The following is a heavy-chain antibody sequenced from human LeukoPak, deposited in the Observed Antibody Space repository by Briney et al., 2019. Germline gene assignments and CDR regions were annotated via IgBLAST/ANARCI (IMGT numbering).Heavy chain of an antibody. D-gene: IGHD6-13*01. CDR1: GYTLTGYY. CDR3: ARVLAADDGLYNWFDP. J-gene: IGHJ5*02. Sequence: ASVKVSCKASGYTLTGYYIHWVRQAPGQGLEWMGWINPDSGDTNYAQKFQGRVSMTRDTSMSTAYMELSRLRSEDTAVYYCARVLAADDGLYNWFDPWGQGTLVTVSS. CDR2: INPDSGDT. V-gene: IGHV1-2*02.